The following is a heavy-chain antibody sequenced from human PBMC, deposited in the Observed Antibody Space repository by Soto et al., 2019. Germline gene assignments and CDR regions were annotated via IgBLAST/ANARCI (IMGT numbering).Heavy chain of an antibody. V-gene: IGHV3-7*01. J-gene: IGHJ3*02. D-gene: IGHD3-10*01. CDR1: GFTFRSSW. CDR3: ARDPSFGAFDI. CDR2: IKPDGSET. Sequence: GGSLKLSCEACGFTFRSSWMSWVRQAPGKGLEWVSYIKPDGSETYYVDSVRGRFTISRDNAKNSLYLQMNSLRAEDTALYYCARDPSFGAFDIWGQGTMVTVS.